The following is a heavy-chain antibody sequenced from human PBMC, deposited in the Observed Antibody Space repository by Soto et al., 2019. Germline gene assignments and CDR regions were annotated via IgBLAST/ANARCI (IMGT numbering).Heavy chain of an antibody. J-gene: IGHJ4*02. V-gene: IGHV1-8*01. CDR2: MNPNSGNT. CDR1: GYNFTSYD. D-gene: IGHD6-19*01. CDR3: ARERTVAGTDY. Sequence: QVQLVQSGAEVKKPGASVKVSCKASGYNFTSYDINWVRQTTGQGNERMGWMNPNSGNTGYAQKFQGRGTMTRNTSISTAYMALSSLRSEDTAVYYCARERTVAGTDYWGQGTLVSVSS.